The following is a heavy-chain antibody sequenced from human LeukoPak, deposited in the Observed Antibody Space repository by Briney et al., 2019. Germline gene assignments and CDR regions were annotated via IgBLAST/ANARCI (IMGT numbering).Heavy chain of an antibody. CDR1: GFTFSSYG. CDR2: ISYDGSNK. J-gene: IGHJ6*02. Sequence: PGGSLRLSCAASGFTFSSYGMHWVRQAPGKGLEWVAVISYDGSNKYYADSVKGRFTISRDNSKNTLYLQMNSLRAEDTAVYYCAKAIQLWLTPGMDVWGQGTTVTVSS. D-gene: IGHD5-18*01. CDR3: AKAIQLWLTPGMDV. V-gene: IGHV3-30*18.